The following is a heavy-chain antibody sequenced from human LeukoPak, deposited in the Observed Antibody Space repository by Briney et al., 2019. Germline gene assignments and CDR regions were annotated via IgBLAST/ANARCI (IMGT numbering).Heavy chain of an antibody. D-gene: IGHD3-22*01. CDR3: ARDRLDSYYYDSSGYAFDY. CDR2: IIPIFGTA. J-gene: IGHJ4*02. Sequence: SLKVSCKASVGTFRSSTISWVRQAPGQGVEWMGRIIPIFGTANYAQKLQGRVTITTDDTTSTAYMELSSLRSEDTAVYYCARDRLDSYYYDSSGYAFDYWGQGTLVIVSS. V-gene: IGHV1-69*05. CDR1: VGTFRSST.